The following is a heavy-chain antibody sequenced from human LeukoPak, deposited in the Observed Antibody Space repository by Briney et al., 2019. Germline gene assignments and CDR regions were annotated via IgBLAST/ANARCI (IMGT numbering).Heavy chain of an antibody. Sequence: SETLSLTCTVSGGSIKSSTDYFWGWIRQPPGKGLECLGSIFYSGSTYYNPSLKSRVTMSVDTSKNQFSLTLSSVTAADTAVYYCARRDDFNAYWGQGTLVTVSS. CDR3: ARRDDFNAY. CDR1: GGSIKSSTDY. V-gene: IGHV4-39*01. J-gene: IGHJ4*02. CDR2: IFYSGST. D-gene: IGHD2-21*02.